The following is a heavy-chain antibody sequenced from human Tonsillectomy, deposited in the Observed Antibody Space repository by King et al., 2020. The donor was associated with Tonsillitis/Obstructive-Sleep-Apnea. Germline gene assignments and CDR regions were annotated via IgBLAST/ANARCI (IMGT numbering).Heavy chain of an antibody. J-gene: IGHJ3*02. CDR3: AKLAPHCFGSMCYVNDGLDI. V-gene: IGHV3-21*01. CDR2: ITDSSTYR. CDR1: GFPFNAYT. Sequence: DVQLVESGGGLVKPGGSLKLSCTGSGFPFNAYTMNWVRQAPGKGLEWVSSITDSSTYRDYTASVKGRFAISRDNAKNSLFLQMNSLRVEDTAVYYCAKLAPHCFGSMCYVNDGLDIWGQGTTVTVSS. D-gene: IGHD2-2*01.